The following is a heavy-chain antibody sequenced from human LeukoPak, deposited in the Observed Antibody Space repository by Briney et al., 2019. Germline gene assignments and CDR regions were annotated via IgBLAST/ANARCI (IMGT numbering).Heavy chain of an antibody. Sequence: AGGSLRLSCTASVFNLGDYAMSWVRQARGKGLEWVGFIRSKSYSGTTEYAASVKGRFTVSRDDSKSVAYLQMNSLTTEDTGVYYCTRVIRLSGGRYYFDYWGQGTLVTVSS. V-gene: IGHV3-49*04. CDR3: TRVIRLSGGRYYFDY. CDR1: VFNLGDYA. D-gene: IGHD2-21*01. J-gene: IGHJ4*02. CDR2: IRSKSYSGTT.